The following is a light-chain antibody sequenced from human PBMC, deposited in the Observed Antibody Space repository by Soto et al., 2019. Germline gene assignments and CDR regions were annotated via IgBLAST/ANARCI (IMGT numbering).Light chain of an antibody. CDR2: KAS. J-gene: IGKJ1*01. CDR1: QSISSW. V-gene: IGKV1-5*03. Sequence: DIQMTQSPSTLFASVGDRVTITCRASQSISSWLAWYQQKPGKAPKLLIYKASSLESGVPSRFSGSGSGTEFTLTISSLQPDDFATYYCQQYNRYSRTFGQRTKVEIK. CDR3: QQYNRYSRT.